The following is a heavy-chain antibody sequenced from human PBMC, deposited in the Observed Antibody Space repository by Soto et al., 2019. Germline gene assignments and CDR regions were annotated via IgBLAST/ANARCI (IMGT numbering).Heavy chain of an antibody. J-gene: IGHJ5*02. Sequence: ASVKVSCKASGYSFTNNDVSWVRQATGQGLEWMGWMNPGSGDTGYAQKFQGRVTMTRDISTATAYMELSSLRSDDTATYYCARMATFGSLNWFDPWGQGTLVTVS. V-gene: IGHV1-8*01. D-gene: IGHD3-16*01. CDR1: GYSFTNND. CDR3: ARMATFGSLNWFDP. CDR2: MNPGSGDT.